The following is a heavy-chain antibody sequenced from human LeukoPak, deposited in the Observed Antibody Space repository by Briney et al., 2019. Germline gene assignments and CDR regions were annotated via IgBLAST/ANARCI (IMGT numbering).Heavy chain of an antibody. V-gene: IGHV4-39*01. CDR3: ARQTAYYYDSSGYLYYFDY. Sequence: SETLSLTXTVSGGSISSSSYYCGWIRQPPGNGLEWIGRIYYSRSTYYNPSLKSRVTISVDTSKNQFSLTLSSVTAADTAVYYCARQTAYYYDSSGYLYYFDYWGQGTLVTVSS. J-gene: IGHJ4*02. D-gene: IGHD3-22*01. CDR1: GGSISSSSYY. CDR2: IYYSRST.